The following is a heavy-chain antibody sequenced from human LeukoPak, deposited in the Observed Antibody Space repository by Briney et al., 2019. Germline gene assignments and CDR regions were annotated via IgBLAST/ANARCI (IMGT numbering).Heavy chain of an antibody. Sequence: SETLSLTCAVYGGSFSGYYWSWIRQPPGKGLEWIGEINHSESTNYNPSLKNRVTISVDTSKNQFSLKLSSVTAADTAVYYCARSTHYYYYGMDVWGQGTTVTVSS. V-gene: IGHV4-34*01. CDR1: GGSFSGYY. CDR2: INHSEST. J-gene: IGHJ6*02. CDR3: ARSTHYYYYGMDV.